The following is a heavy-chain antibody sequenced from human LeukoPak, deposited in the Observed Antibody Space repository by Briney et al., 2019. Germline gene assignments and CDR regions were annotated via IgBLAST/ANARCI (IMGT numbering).Heavy chain of an antibody. CDR1: GYSISSGYY. J-gene: IGHJ4*02. Sequence: SETLSLTCTVSGYSISSGYYWGWIRQPPGKGLEWIGSIYHSGSTYYNPSLKSRVTISVDTSKNQFSLKLNSVTAADTAMYYCARGFSYYNSQFAWFFLDYWGQGTLVTVSS. CDR3: ARGFSYYNSQFAWFFLDY. V-gene: IGHV4-38-2*02. CDR2: IYHSGST. D-gene: IGHD3-22*01.